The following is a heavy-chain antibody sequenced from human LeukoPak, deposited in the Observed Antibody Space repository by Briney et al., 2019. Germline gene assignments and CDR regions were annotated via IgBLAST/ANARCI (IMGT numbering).Heavy chain of an antibody. V-gene: IGHV4-39*01. D-gene: IGHD3-3*01. CDR2: IYYSGST. CDR1: GGSISSSSYY. Sequence: KPSETLSLTSTVSGGSISSSSYYWGWIRQPPGKGLEWIGSIYYSGSTYYNPSLKSRVTISVDTSKNQFSLKLSSVTAADTAVYYCVSRITIFGVVIADYFAYWGQGNLVTVSS. J-gene: IGHJ4*02. CDR3: VSRITIFGVVIADYFAY.